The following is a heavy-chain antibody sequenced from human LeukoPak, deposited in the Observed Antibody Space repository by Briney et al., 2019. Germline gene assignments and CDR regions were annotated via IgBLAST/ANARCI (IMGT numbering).Heavy chain of an antibody. J-gene: IGHJ5*02. D-gene: IGHD2-2*01. V-gene: IGHV4-34*01. CDR2: INARGDT. Sequence: SETLSLTCAVYGWSFNDYYWNWIRQPPGKGLEWMGEINARGDTNNNPSLKKGVTISVDTSKKQFSLRLTSMIAADTALYYCARGQVPAARGYNWFDPWGQGTLVTVSS. CDR3: ARGQVPAARGYNWFDP. CDR1: GWSFNDYY.